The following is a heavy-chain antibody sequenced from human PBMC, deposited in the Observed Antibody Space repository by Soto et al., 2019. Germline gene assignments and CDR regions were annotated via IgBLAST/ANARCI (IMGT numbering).Heavy chain of an antibody. D-gene: IGHD3-16*01. CDR3: AKHPPAKKKQRLWADAFQF. CDR2: VTGRASST. V-gene: IGHV3-23*01. J-gene: IGHJ3*01. Sequence: EVRLLESGGGLVQPGGSLRLSCAASGFTFPNYAMSWVRQAPGKGLEWASVVTGRASSTYYADSVEGRFTISRDNSRNTLFRQMNSLGAADTAVYYCAKHPPAKKKQRLWADAFQFWGQGTMLTVSP. CDR1: GFTFPNYA.